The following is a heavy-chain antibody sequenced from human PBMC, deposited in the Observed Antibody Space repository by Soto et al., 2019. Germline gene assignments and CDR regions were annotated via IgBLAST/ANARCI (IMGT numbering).Heavy chain of an antibody. CDR1: GFAFSNYG. Sequence: HVHLVESGGGVVQPGRSLTLSCTASGFAFSNYGIHWVRQAPGRGLEWVAVIWSDGTKKFYAGSVRGRFTISRDNSKNTIYLQMNRLRAEDTAVYYCARDWWEEPAGKETVSEFDYWGQGTLVTVSS. V-gene: IGHV3-33*01. D-gene: IGHD6-13*01. CDR3: ARDWWEEPAGKETVSEFDY. CDR2: IWSDGTKK. J-gene: IGHJ4*02.